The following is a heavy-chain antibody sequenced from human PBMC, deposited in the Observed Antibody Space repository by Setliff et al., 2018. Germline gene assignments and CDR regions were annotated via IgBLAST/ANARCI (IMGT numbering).Heavy chain of an antibody. CDR1: NFSISSGYY. J-gene: IGHJ2*01. D-gene: IGHD4-17*01. CDR2: IYYGGGT. Sequence: LSLTCDVSNFSISSGYYWGWVRQPPGKGLEWIATIYYGGGTYYNPSLKSRVTISLDMSKNQFSLRLNSLTAADTAVYFCARHRRPDYGDFISWYFDLWGRGTLVTV. CDR3: ARHRRPDYGDFISWYFDL. V-gene: IGHV4-38-2*01.